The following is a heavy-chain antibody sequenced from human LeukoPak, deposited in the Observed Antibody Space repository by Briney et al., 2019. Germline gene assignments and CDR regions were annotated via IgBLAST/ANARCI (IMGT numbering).Heavy chain of an antibody. CDR2: INHSGST. CDR3: ARVDRGYRFFWAPYYMDV. J-gene: IGHJ6*03. D-gene: IGHD3-16*02. Sequence: PSETLSLTCAVYGGSFSGYYWSWIRQPPGKGLEWIGEINHSGSTNYNPSLKSRVTISVDTSKNQFSLKLSSVTAADTAVYYCARVDRGYRFFWAPYYMDVWGKGTTVTVSS. CDR1: GGSFSGYY. V-gene: IGHV4-34*01.